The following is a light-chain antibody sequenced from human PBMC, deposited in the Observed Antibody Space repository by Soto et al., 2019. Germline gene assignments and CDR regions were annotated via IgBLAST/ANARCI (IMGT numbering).Light chain of an antibody. J-gene: IGKJ1*01. CDR1: QSISSW. V-gene: IGKV1-5*03. Sequence: DIQMTQSPSTLSASIGDRVTITCRASQSISSWLAWYQQKPGKAPKLLIYMASNLLSGVPSRFSGSGSGTEFTLTISSLQPDDFATYYCQHYNDYSRIFGQGTKVEIK. CDR3: QHYNDYSRI. CDR2: MAS.